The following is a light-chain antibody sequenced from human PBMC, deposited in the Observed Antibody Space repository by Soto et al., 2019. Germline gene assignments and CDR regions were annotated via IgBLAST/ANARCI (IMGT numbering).Light chain of an antibody. CDR3: QQYGSSPKT. J-gene: IGKJ1*01. CDR2: GAS. Sequence: EIVLTQSPGTLSLSPGERATLSCRASQSVSSSYLAWYQQKPGQAPRLLIYGASSRPTGIPHRFSGSGSGTDFTLTIIRLEPEDFAVYYCQQYGSSPKTFGQGTKVEIK. V-gene: IGKV3-20*01. CDR1: QSVSSSY.